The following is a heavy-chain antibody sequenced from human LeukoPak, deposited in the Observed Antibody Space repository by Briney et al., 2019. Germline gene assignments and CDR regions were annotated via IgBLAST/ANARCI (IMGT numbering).Heavy chain of an antibody. J-gene: IGHJ6*02. V-gene: IGHV1-2*02. CDR2: INPNSGGT. CDR3: ATLAYYDFWSGSYYYGMDV. Sequence: ASVKVSCKASGYTFTGYYMHWVRQAPGQGLEWMGWINPNSGGTNYTQNFQGRVTMTRDTSISTAYMELSRLRSDDTAVYYCATLAYYDFWSGSYYYGMDVWGQGTTVTVSS. CDR1: GYTFTGYY. D-gene: IGHD3-3*01.